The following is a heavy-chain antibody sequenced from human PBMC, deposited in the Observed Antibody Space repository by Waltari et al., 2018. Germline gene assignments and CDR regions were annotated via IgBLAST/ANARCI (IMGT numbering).Heavy chain of an antibody. Sequence: EVQLVESGGVVVQPGGSLRLSCAASGFTFDDYPMPWVRQAPGKGLEWVSLISWDGGSTYYADSVKGRFTISRDNSKNSLYLQMNSLRTEDTALYYCAKDISGDWTEYYFDYWGQGTLVTVSS. CDR1: GFTFDDYP. CDR2: ISWDGGST. V-gene: IGHV3-43*01. D-gene: IGHD2-21*02. J-gene: IGHJ4*02. CDR3: AKDISGDWTEYYFDY.